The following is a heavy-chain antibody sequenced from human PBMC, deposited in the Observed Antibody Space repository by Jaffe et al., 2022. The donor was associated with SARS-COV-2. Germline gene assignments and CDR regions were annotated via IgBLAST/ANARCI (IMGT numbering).Heavy chain of an antibody. Sequence: EVQLVESGGGLVQPGGSLRLSCAASGFTFSSYSMNWVRQAPGKGLEWVSYISSSSSTIYYADSVKGRFTISRDNAKNSLYLQMNSLRAEDTAVYYCARGTLYYDYVWGTDYWGQGTLVTVSS. J-gene: IGHJ4*02. D-gene: IGHD3-16*01. CDR3: ARGTLYYDYVWGTDY. V-gene: IGHV3-48*01. CDR2: ISSSSSTI. CDR1: GFTFSSYS.